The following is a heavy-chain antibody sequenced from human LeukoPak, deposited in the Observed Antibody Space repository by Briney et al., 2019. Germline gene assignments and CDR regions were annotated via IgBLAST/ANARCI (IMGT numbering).Heavy chain of an antibody. J-gene: IGHJ4*02. CDR2: IYHSGST. CDR3: ARDRGTTVTTRYVVDY. Sequence: SGTLSLTCAVSGGSISSSNWWSWVRQPPGKGLEWIGEIYHSGSTNYNPSLKSRVTISVDKSKNQFSLKLSSVTAADTAVYYCARDRGTTVTTRYVVDYWGQGTLVTVSS. CDR1: GGSISSSNW. V-gene: IGHV4-4*02. D-gene: IGHD4-17*01.